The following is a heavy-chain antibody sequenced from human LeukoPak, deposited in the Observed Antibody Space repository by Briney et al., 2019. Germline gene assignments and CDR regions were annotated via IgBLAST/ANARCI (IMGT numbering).Heavy chain of an antibody. D-gene: IGHD1-1*01. V-gene: IGHV1-69*06. CDR1: GGTFSSYA. CDR2: IIPIFGTA. CDR3: ARGYNWNDFDY. J-gene: IGHJ4*02. Sequence: GASVKVSCKASGGTFSSYAISWVRQAPGQGLEWMGGIIPIFGTANYAQKFQGRVTITADKSTSTAYMELSGLRSEDTAVYYCARGYNWNDFDYWGQGTLVTVSS.